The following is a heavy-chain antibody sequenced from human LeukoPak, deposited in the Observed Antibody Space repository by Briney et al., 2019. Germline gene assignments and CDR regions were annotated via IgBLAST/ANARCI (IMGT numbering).Heavy chain of an antibody. CDR3: ARAKVCDNSGGDVFDI. CDR1: GYTFTGYY. V-gene: IGHV1-2*02. J-gene: IGHJ3*02. CDR2: INPNSGGT. Sequence: ASVKVSCKASGYTFTGYYMHWVRQAPGQGLEWMGWINPNSGGTNYAQKFQGRVTMTRDTPISTVYMELSRLRSDDTAVYYCARAKVCDNSGGDVFDIWGQGTMVTVSS. D-gene: IGHD3-22*01.